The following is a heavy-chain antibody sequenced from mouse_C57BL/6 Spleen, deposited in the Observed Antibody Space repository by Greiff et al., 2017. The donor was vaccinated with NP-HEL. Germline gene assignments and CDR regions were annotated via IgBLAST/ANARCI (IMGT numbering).Heavy chain of an antibody. Sequence: QVQLQQSGAELVRPGTSVKVSCKASGYAFTNYLIEWVKQRPGQGLEWIGVINPGSGGTNYTEKFKGKATLTAAQSSSTAYMQLSSLTSEDSAVYFCATRQLRPSWFAYWGQGTLVTVSA. J-gene: IGHJ3*01. D-gene: IGHD3-2*02. CDR1: GYAFTNYL. CDR3: ATRQLRPSWFAY. V-gene: IGHV1-54*01. CDR2: INPGSGGT.